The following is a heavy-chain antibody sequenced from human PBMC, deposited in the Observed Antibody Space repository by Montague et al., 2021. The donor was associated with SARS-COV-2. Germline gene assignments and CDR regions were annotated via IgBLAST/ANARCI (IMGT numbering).Heavy chain of an antibody. J-gene: IGHJ5*02. Sequence: SETLSLTCTVSGGSISSSSYYWGWIRQPPGKGLEWIGSIYYSGSTYYXWSVKSRVTISVDTPKNQFSLKLSSVTAADTAVYYCARPVSYYDILSSSTNWFDPWGQGTLVTVSS. D-gene: IGHD3-9*01. CDR3: ARPVSYYDILSSSTNWFDP. CDR2: IYYSGST. CDR1: GGSISSSSYY. V-gene: IGHV4-39*01.